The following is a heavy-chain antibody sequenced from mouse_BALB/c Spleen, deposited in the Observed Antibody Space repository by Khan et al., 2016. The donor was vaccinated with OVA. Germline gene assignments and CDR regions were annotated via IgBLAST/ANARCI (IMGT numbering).Heavy chain of an antibody. D-gene: IGHD2-10*01. Sequence: QVQLKQSGPGLAAPSQSLSITCTISGFSLTTYGVHWVRQPPGKGLEWLVVIWSDGTTNYNSALKSRLTITKDNSQRQVFLKMYSLQTDDTAIYFCARQPYYHYNIMDYWVQGTSVTVSS. V-gene: IGHV2-6-1*01. J-gene: IGHJ4*01. CDR3: ARQPYYHYNIMDY. CDR1: GFSLTTYG. CDR2: IWSDGTT.